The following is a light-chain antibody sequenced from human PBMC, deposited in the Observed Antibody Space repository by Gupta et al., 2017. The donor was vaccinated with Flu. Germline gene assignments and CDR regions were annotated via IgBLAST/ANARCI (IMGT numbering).Light chain of an antibody. CDR1: SSDVGGYNY. CDR2: EVS. CDR3: SSYTSSSTLWV. V-gene: IGLV2-14*01. Sequence: QSALTPPASVPGSPGQSITISCPGTSSDVGGYNYVSWYQQHPGEAPKLMFYEVSNRPSGVSNRFSGSKSGNTASLTISGLQAEDEADYYCSSYTSSSTLWVFGGGTKLTVL. J-gene: IGLJ3*02.